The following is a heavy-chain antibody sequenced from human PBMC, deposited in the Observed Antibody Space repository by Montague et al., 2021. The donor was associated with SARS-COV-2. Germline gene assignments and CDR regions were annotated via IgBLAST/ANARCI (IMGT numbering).Heavy chain of an antibody. J-gene: IGHJ4*02. CDR2: IDRDGYEV. CDR1: RFSFSSYR. D-gene: IGHD2-2*01. V-gene: IGHV3-7*01. Sequence: SLRLSCAASRFSFSSYRMTRIRQAPGKGPEWVATIDRDGYEVYYVDSVKGRFTISRDNARNSLYLQLTSLRGEDTAVYYCARGGRGTSYYWEYWGQGTLVTVSS. CDR3: ARGGRGTSYYWEY.